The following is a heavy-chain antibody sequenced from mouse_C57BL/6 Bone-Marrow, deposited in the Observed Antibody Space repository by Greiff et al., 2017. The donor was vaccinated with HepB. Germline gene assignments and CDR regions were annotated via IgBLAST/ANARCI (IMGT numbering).Heavy chain of an antibody. V-gene: IGHV5-6*01. CDR1: GFTFSSYG. CDR2: ISSGGSYT. D-gene: IGHD1-1*01. CDR3: ARGHYGSSYGYFDV. J-gene: IGHJ1*03. Sequence: EVKVVESGGDLVKPGGSLKLSCAASGFTFSSYGMSWVRQTPDKRLEWVATISSGGSYTYYPDSVKGRFTISRDNAKNTLYLQMSSLKSEDTAMYYCARGHYGSSYGYFDVWGTGTTVTVSS.